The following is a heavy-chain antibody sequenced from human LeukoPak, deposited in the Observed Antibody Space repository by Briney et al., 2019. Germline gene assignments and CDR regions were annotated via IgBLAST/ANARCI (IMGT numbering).Heavy chain of an antibody. J-gene: IGHJ5*02. CDR2: TIPIFGTA. Sequence: ASVKVSCKASGGTFSSYAISWVRQAPGQGLEWMGGTIPIFGTANYAQKFQGRVTITADESTSTAYMELSSLRSEDTAVYYCARVYNWNDYWFDPWGQGTLVTVSS. V-gene: IGHV1-69*13. CDR3: ARVYNWNDYWFDP. CDR1: GGTFSSYA. D-gene: IGHD1-20*01.